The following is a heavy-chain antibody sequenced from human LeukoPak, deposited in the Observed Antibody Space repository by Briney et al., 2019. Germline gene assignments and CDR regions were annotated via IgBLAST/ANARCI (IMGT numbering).Heavy chain of an antibody. D-gene: IGHD6-19*01. J-gene: IGHJ4*02. CDR3: AREHERSGWYAGDY. CDR1: GYTFTSYA. Sequence: ASVKVSCKASGYTFTSYAMNWVRQAPGQGLEWMGWINTNTGNPTYAQGFTGRFVFSLDTSVSTAYLQISSLKAEDTAVYYCAREHERSGWYAGDYRGQGTLVTVSS. CDR2: INTNTGNP. V-gene: IGHV7-4-1*02.